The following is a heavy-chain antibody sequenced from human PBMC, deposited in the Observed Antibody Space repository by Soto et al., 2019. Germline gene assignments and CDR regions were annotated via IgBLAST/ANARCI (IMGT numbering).Heavy chain of an antibody. J-gene: IGHJ4*02. CDR1: SYTYFSYG. CDR2: ISAFNAKT. V-gene: IGHV1-18*04. CDR3: ARDAIAGAGAFDY. Sequence: QVQLVQSGAEVKKPGASVKVSCTASSYTYFSYGISWVRQAPGQGLEWLGWISAFNAKTNYAPKFQARVTLTTDASTSTAYMELRGLRSDDTAVYFCARDAIAGAGAFDYWGQGALVIVSS. D-gene: IGHD6-19*01.